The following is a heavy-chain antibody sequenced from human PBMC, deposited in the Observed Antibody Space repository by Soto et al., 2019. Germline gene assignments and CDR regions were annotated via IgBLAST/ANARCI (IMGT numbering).Heavy chain of an antibody. CDR1: GFSLSTSGVG. V-gene: IGHV2-5*02. D-gene: IGHD3-3*01. J-gene: IGHJ5*02. CDR2: IYWDDDK. Sequence: GSGPTLVNPTQTLTLTCTFSGFSLSTSGVGVGWIRQPPGKALEWLALIYWDDDKRYSPSLKSRLTITKDTSKNQVVLTMTNMDPVDTATYYCAHRPLPTDYDFWSGSINWFDPWGQGTLVTVSS. CDR3: AHRPLPTDYDFWSGSINWFDP.